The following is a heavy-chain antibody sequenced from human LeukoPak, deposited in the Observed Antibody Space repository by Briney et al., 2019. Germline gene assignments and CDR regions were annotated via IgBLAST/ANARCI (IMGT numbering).Heavy chain of an antibody. CDR2: INSDGSST. Sequence: GGSLRLSCAASGFTFDDYGMSWVRQAPGKGLVWVSRINSDGSSTSYADSVKVRFTISRDNAKNTLYLQMNSLRAEDTAVYYCARDPRSGYFDYWGQGTLVTVSS. D-gene: IGHD1-26*01. V-gene: IGHV3-74*01. J-gene: IGHJ4*02. CDR1: GFTFDDYG. CDR3: ARDPRSGYFDY.